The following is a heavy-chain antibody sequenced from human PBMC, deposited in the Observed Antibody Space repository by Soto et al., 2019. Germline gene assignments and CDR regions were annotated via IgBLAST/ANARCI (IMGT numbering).Heavy chain of an antibody. D-gene: IGHD6-13*01. V-gene: IGHV1-18*01. CDR1: GYTFTSYG. J-gene: IGHJ3*02. CDR2: ISVYNGNT. CDR3: AKSLWKQLDPDDAFDI. Sequence: QVQLVQSGAEVKKPGASVKVSCKASGYTFTSYGISWVRQAPGQGLEWMGWISVYNGNTNYEQKLQGRVTMTTDTSTSTAYMELRSLRSDDTAVYYCAKSLWKQLDPDDAFDIWGQGTMVTVSS.